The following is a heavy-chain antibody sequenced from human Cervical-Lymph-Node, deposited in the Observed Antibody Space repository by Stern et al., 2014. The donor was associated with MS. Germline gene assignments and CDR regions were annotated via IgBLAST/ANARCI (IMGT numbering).Heavy chain of an antibody. CDR2: LFPGGSGV. V-gene: IGHV5-51*01. Sequence: MQLVQSGPEVKRPGESLKISCQASGYTFTSYWIGWVRQMPGKGLEWIASLFPGGSGVRYSPAFQGQVTCSAEKSSSPAYLQGNNLKASDTAIYYCARQRYFDYWGQGTLVTVSS. CDR3: ARQRYFDY. J-gene: IGHJ4*02. CDR1: GYTFTSYW.